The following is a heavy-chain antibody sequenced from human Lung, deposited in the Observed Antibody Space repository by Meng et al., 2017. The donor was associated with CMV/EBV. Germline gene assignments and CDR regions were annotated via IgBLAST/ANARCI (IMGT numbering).Heavy chain of an antibody. D-gene: IGHD2-21*02. CDR3: ARVGAYCGGDCYHPR. CDR1: GGSLSIRNW. J-gene: IGHJ4*02. CDR2: IYHSGST. Sequence: QVPSQESGPGLVKPSGTLCLTCAVSGGSLSIRNWWSWVRQPPGKGLEWIGEIYHSGSTNYNPSLKSRVTISVDESKNQFSLRLSSVTAADTAVYYCARVGAYCGGDCYHPRWGQGTLVTVSS. V-gene: IGHV4-4*02.